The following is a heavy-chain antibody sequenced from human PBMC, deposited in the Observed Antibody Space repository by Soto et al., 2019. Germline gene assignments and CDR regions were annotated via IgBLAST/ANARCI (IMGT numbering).Heavy chain of an antibody. D-gene: IGHD3-16*01. Sequence: VASVKVSCKASGYTFTGYYMHWVRQAPGQGLEWMGWINPNSGGTNYAQKFQGRVTMTRDTSISTAYMELSRLRSDDTAVYYCARDGITSWGLHRMDVWGQGTTVTVSS. V-gene: IGHV1-2*02. CDR3: ARDGITSWGLHRMDV. CDR1: GYTFTGYY. J-gene: IGHJ6*02. CDR2: INPNSGGT.